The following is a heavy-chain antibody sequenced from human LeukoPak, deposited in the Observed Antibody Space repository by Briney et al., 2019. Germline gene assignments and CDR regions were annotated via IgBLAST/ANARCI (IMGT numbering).Heavy chain of an antibody. Sequence: SETLSLTCTVSGGSISSGGDYWSWIRQHPGKGLEWIGYISYSGATYYNPSLKSRLTISLDTSKIQFSLELSSVTAADTAVYYCARAAWRGTNSRDAFDIWGLGTVVTVSS. D-gene: IGHD4/OR15-4a*01. CDR2: ISYSGAT. CDR1: GGSISSGGDY. V-gene: IGHV4-31*02. J-gene: IGHJ3*02. CDR3: ARAAWRGTNSRDAFDI.